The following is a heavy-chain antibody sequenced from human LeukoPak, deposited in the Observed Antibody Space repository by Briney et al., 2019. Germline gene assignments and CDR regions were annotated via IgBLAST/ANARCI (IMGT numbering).Heavy chain of an antibody. Sequence: SVKVSCKASGGTFSSYAISWVRQAPGQGLEWMGRIIPILGIANYAQKFQGRVTITADKSTSTAYMELSSLRSEDTAVYYCARAEDVFGFDYWGQGTLVTVSS. CDR1: GGTFSSYA. CDR2: IIPILGIA. V-gene: IGHV1-69*04. CDR3: ARAEDVFGFDY. J-gene: IGHJ4*02. D-gene: IGHD3-10*01.